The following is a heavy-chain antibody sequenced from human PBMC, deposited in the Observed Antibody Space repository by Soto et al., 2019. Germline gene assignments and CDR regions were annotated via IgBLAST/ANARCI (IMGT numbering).Heavy chain of an antibody. CDR2: ISTGGAYM. Sequence: EVQLVESGGGLVKAGGSLRLFCTASGLTFRNYNINWVRQAPGKGLVWVSSISTGGAYMFYADSVKGRFTSSRDNAQNSLLLQIDSPRAEDTAVYYCARDIASPGGDYFDSWGQGTLVTVSS. CDR1: GLTFRNYN. CDR3: ARDIASPGGDYFDS. V-gene: IGHV3-21*06. J-gene: IGHJ4*02. D-gene: IGHD2-21*01.